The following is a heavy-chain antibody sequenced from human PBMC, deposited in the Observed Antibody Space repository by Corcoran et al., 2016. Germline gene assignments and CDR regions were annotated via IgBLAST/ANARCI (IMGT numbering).Heavy chain of an antibody. CDR3: AKGQRVDVWGSYRWGWFDP. CDR2: ISYDGSNK. D-gene: IGHD3-16*02. J-gene: IGHJ5*02. Sequence: QVQLVESGGGVVQPGKSLRLSCAASGFTFSSYGMHWVRQAPGKGLEWVAVISYDGSNKYYADSVKGRFTISRDNSKNTLYLQMNSLRAEDTAVYYCAKGQRVDVWGSYRWGWFDPWGQGTLVTFSS. CDR1: GFTFSSYG. V-gene: IGHV3-30*18.